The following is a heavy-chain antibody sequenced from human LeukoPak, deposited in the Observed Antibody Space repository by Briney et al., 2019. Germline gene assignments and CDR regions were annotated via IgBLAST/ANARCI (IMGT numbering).Heavy chain of an antibody. D-gene: IGHD3-3*01. CDR1: GYTFTSYG. J-gene: IGHJ5*02. CDR2: ISAYDGNT. CDR3: ARAKGITIFGVVTSPGWFDP. Sequence: ASVKVSCKASGYTFTSYGISWVRQAPGQGLEWMGWISAYDGNTNYAQKLQGRVTMTTDTSTSTAYMELRSLRSDDTAVYYCARAKGITIFGVVTSPGWFDPWGQGTLVTVSS. V-gene: IGHV1-18*01.